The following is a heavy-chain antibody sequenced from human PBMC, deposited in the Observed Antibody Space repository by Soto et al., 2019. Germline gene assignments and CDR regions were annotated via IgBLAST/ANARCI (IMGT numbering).Heavy chain of an antibody. CDR1: GGSVSIGSFY. CDR2: IYDNRTF. Sequence: SETLAITCTFSGGSVSIGSFYWSWIRQPPGKGMEWIGFIYDNRTFNYNPSLKSRVTISVDTSKHQFSLKLSSVTAADTAVYYCARVPLGYNSSHYFDFWGQGALVTVSS. CDR3: ARVPLGYNSSHYFDF. V-gene: IGHV4-61*01. D-gene: IGHD6-6*01. J-gene: IGHJ4*02.